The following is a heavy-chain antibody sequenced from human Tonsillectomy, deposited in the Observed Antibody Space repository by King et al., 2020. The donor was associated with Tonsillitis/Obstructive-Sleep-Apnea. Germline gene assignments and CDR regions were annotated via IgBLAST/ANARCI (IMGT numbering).Heavy chain of an antibody. CDR2: IWYDASNK. CDR1: GFTFRSYG. Sequence: VQLVESGGGVVQPGRSLRLSCAASGFTFRSYGMHWVRQAPGKGLEWVAIIWYDASNKYEADSVKGRFTISRDNSKNTLYLEMNSLRAEDTGLYYCARDDRGRDMDVWGQGTAVTVSS. CDR3: ARDDRGRDMDV. J-gene: IGHJ6*02. V-gene: IGHV3-33*01. D-gene: IGHD3-22*01.